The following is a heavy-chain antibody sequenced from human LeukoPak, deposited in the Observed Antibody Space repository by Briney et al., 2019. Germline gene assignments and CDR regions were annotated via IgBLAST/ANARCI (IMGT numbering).Heavy chain of an antibody. J-gene: IGHJ5*02. CDR2: ISYDGSNS. CDR3: AKGYGLRLVNNWFDP. CDR1: GFTFSTYG. V-gene: IGHV3-30*18. D-gene: IGHD6-19*01. Sequence: RAGGSLRLSCAASGFTFSTYGMHWVRQAPGKGLEWVAVISYDGSNSYYADSVKGRFTIPRDNSKNTLYLQVNSLRAEDTAVYYCAKGYGLRLVNNWFDPWGQGTLVTVSS.